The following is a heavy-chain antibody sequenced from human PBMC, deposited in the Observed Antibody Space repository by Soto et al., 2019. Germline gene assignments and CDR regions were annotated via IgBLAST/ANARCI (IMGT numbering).Heavy chain of an antibody. J-gene: IGHJ4*02. CDR1: GGSISSGGYY. D-gene: IGHD1-7*01. Sequence: SETLSLTCTVSGGSISSGGYYWSWIRQHPGKGLEWIGYIYYSGSTYYNPSLKSRVTISVDTSKNQFSLKLSSVTAADTAAYYCARAVITGTTSDYWGQGTLVTVSS. V-gene: IGHV4-31*03. CDR2: IYYSGST. CDR3: ARAVITGTTSDY.